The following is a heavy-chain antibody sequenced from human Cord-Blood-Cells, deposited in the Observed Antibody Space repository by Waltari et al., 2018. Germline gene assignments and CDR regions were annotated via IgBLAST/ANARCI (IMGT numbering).Heavy chain of an antibody. D-gene: IGHD3-3*02. J-gene: IGHJ3*02. CDR1: GGSISSSTC. V-gene: IGHV4-4*02. CDR3: ASSVFGVVIDAFDI. Sequence: QVQLQESGPGLVKPSGTLSLTFAVSGGSISSSTCWWWFRQPPGKGLGWIGEIYHSGSTNYNPSLKSRVTISVDKSKNQFSLKLSSVTAADTAVYYCASSVFGVVIDAFDIWGQGTMVTVSS. CDR2: IYHSGST.